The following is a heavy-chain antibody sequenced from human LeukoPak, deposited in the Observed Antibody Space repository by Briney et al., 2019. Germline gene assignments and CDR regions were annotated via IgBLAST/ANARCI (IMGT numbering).Heavy chain of an antibody. V-gene: IGHV4-34*01. Sequence: SETLSLTCAVYGGSFSGYYWSWIRQPPGKGLEWIGEINHNGNTNYNPSLKSRVTISVDTSKNQFSLKLSSVTAADTAVYYCARGNYDLWVTGMDVWGQGTTVTVSS. CDR2: INHNGNT. CDR1: GGSFSGYY. CDR3: ARGNYDLWVTGMDV. D-gene: IGHD3-3*01. J-gene: IGHJ6*02.